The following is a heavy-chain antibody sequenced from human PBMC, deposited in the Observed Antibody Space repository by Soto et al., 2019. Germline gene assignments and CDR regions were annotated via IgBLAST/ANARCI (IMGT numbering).Heavy chain of an antibody. CDR3: AKPSRPYRGVVVAATLDY. CDR1: GFTFSSYA. V-gene: IGHV3-23*01. D-gene: IGHD2-15*01. J-gene: IGHJ4*02. CDR2: ISGSGGST. Sequence: HPGGSLRLSCAASGFTFSSYAMSWVRQAPGEGLEWVSAISGSGGSTYYADSVKGRFTISRDNSKNTLYLQMNSLRAEDTAVYYCAKPSRPYRGVVVAATLDYWGQGTLVTVSS.